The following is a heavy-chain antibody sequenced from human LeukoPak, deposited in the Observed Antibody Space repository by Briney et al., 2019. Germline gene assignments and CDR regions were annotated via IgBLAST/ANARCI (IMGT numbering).Heavy chain of an antibody. CDR3: ARAIYGDYGPFDY. CDR1: GFTFSSYA. V-gene: IGHV3-64*01. Sequence: PGGSLRLSCAASGFTFSSYAMHWVRQAPGKGLEYVSAISSNGGSTYYANSVKGRFTISRDNSKNTLYLQMGSLRAEDMAVYYCARAIYGDYGPFDYWGQGTLVTVSS. J-gene: IGHJ4*02. D-gene: IGHD4-17*01. CDR2: ISSNGGST.